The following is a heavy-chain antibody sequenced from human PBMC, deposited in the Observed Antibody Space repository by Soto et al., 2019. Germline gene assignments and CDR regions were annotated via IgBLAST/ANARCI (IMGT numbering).Heavy chain of an antibody. D-gene: IGHD2-15*01. CDR1: VVRVIDYA. CDR2: ITGSGADT. V-gene: IGHV3-23*01. Sequence: TWGALRLCCSVSVVRVIDYAMAWFRQGPGDGLEYVSSITGSGADTYYAQSVRGRFTIYRDNFRDTLYVQMNSLRAEDTAMYYCAKCGASNTCIPTGFDPWGPGTLVTVSS. J-gene: IGHJ5*02. CDR3: AKCGASNTCIPTGFDP.